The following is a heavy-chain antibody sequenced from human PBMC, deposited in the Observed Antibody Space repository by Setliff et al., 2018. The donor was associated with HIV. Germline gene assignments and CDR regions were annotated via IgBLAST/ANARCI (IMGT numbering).Heavy chain of an antibody. CDR3: ARGSWKDGAQGYFFDH. V-gene: IGHV4-59*01. CDR2: IFDSENN. J-gene: IGHJ4*02. CDR1: GDSITHYY. D-gene: IGHD1-1*01. Sequence: SETLSLTCSVSGDSITHYYWNWIRQPPGKGLEWIGNIFDSENNNYNPSLKSRLSTSIDTSKNQFSLSLRSVTAADTAVYYCARGSWKDGAQGYFFDHWGQGTLVTVSS.